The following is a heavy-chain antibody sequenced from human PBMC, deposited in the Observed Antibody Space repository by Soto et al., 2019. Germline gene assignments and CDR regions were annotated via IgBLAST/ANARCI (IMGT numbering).Heavy chain of an antibody. Sequence: KPSETLSLTCTVSGGSISSGGYYWSWIRQHPGKGLEWIGYIYYSGSTYYNPSLKSRVTISVDTSKNQFSLKLSSVTAADTAVYYCARDAYYGSGSPPYGMDVWGQGTTVTVSS. V-gene: IGHV4-31*03. D-gene: IGHD3-10*01. CDR1: GGSISSGGYY. J-gene: IGHJ6*02. CDR2: IYYSGST. CDR3: ARDAYYGSGSPPYGMDV.